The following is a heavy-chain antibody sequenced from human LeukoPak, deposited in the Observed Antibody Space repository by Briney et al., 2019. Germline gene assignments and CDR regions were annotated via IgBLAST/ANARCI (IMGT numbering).Heavy chain of an antibody. Sequence: GGSLRLSCAAAGFTFSSYEMNWVRQAPGKGLEWVSGITGSGGNRYYADSVKGRFTISRDNSKNTLYLQMNSLRAEDTAVYYCAKDDNYIRFLSWGQGTLVTVSS. V-gene: IGHV3-23*01. CDR1: GFTFSSYE. CDR3: AKDDNYIRFLS. D-gene: IGHD3-16*01. CDR2: ITGSGGNR. J-gene: IGHJ5*02.